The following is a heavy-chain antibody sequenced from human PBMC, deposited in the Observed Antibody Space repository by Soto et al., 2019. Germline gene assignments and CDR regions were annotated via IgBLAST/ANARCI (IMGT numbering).Heavy chain of an antibody. V-gene: IGHV3-30*18. CDR2: TSYDGRNE. CDR3: AKPYCTGGSCWGMVTADY. Sequence: QVQLVESGGGVVQPGRSLRLSCAASGSTLSSYGMHWVRQAPGKGLEWVAVTSYDGRNEYYADSVKGRFTISRDNSKNTLYLQMNSLRAEDTALYYCAKPYCTGGSCWGMVTADYWGQGTLVTVSS. J-gene: IGHJ4*02. CDR1: GSTLSSYG. D-gene: IGHD2-15*01.